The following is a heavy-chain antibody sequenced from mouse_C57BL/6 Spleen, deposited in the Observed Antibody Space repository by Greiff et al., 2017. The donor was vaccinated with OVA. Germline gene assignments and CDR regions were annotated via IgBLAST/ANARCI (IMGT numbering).Heavy chain of an antibody. CDR1: GYTFTSYW. D-gene: IGHD4-1*01. CDR3: ARLGTGRRWYFDV. J-gene: IGHJ1*03. V-gene: IGHV1-50*01. CDR2: IDPSDSYT. Sequence: VQLQQPGAELVKPGASVKLSCKASGYTFTSYWMRWVKQRPGQGLEWIGEIDPSDSYTNYNQKFKGKATLTVDTSSSTAYMQLSSLTSEDSAVYDCARLGTGRRWYFDVWGTGTTVTVSS.